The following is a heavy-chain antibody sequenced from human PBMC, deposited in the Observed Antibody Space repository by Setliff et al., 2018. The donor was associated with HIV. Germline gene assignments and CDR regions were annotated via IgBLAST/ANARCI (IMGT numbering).Heavy chain of an antibody. CDR2: IIPMYGVT. J-gene: IGHJ4*02. CDR3: AREHGTSWPYFDF. V-gene: IGHV1-69*10. CDR1: GGTFSSYA. Sequence: SVKVSCKASGGTFSSYAINWVRQAPGQGPEWMGGIIPMYGVTNYAQNFQGRVTMTTDTSTNTAYMELRGLRSDDTAIYYCAREHGTSWPYFDFWGQGTLVTVSS.